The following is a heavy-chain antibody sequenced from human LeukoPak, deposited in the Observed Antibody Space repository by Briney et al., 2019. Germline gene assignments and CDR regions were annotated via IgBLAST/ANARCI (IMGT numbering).Heavy chain of an antibody. J-gene: IGHJ4*02. D-gene: IGHD6-25*01. CDR1: GFTFSNYA. V-gene: IGHV3-23*01. CDR3: AKGPIAASGKFDY. Sequence: PGGSLRLSCVAYGFTFSNYAMSWVRQAPGKGLEWVSVISGTGGSTHYADSVKGRFTISRDNAKNTPYLQMNSLRAEDTAVYYCAKGPIAASGKFDYWGQGTLVTVSS. CDR2: ISGTGGST.